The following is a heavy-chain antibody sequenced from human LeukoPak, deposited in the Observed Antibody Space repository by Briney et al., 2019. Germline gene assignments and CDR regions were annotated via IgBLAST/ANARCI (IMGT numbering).Heavy chain of an antibody. CDR1: GFTFSSYE. V-gene: IGHV3-48*03. CDR3: AALDTAMADYYHYGMDV. D-gene: IGHD5-18*01. Sequence: GGSLRLSCAASGFTFSSYEMNWVRQAPGKGLEWVSYISSSGSTIYYADSVKGRFTISRDNAKNSLYLQMNSLRAEDTAVYYCAALDTAMADYYHYGMDVWGQGTTVTVSS. CDR2: ISSSGSTI. J-gene: IGHJ6*02.